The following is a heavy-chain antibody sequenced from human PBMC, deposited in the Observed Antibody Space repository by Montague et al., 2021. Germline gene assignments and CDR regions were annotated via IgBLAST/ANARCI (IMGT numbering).Heavy chain of an antibody. J-gene: IGHJ5*02. CDR1: GASINSSPYY. Sequence: SETLSLTCTVSGASINSSPYYWGWIRQPPGKGLEWIGSIYYSANTYYNPSLKSRLSFSVDMTKNQFSLRLKSVTAADTAVYHCARVDCDGDCYTFDPWGQGTLVTVSS. CDR2: IYYSANT. D-gene: IGHD2-21*02. CDR3: ARVDCDGDCYTFDP. V-gene: IGHV4-39*01.